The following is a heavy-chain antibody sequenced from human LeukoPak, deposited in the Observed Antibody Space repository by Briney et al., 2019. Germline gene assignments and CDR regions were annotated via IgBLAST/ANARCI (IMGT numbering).Heavy chain of an antibody. D-gene: IGHD3-16*01. Sequence: GGSLRLSCAASGFTFSNTWMAWVRQAPGKGLEWGANINQDGGTRQYADSVRGRFTISRDNAKNSLYLEMNSLRAEDTGLYHCARDMKGNLDYWGQGTLVTVSS. CDR3: ARDMKGNLDY. V-gene: IGHV3-7*01. CDR2: INQDGGTR. CDR1: GFTFSNTW. J-gene: IGHJ4*02.